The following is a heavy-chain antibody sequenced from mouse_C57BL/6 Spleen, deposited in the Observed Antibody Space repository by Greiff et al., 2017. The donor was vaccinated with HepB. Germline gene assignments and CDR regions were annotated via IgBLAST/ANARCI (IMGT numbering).Heavy chain of an antibody. Sequence: QVHVKQSGAELARPGASVKLSCKASGYTFTSYGISWVKQRTGQGLEWIGEIYPRSGNTYYNEKFKGKATLTADKSSSTAYMELRSLTSEDSAVYFCARDGQLRLTYFDYWGQGTTLTVSS. CDR3: ARDGQLRLTYFDY. D-gene: IGHD3-2*02. J-gene: IGHJ2*01. CDR1: GYTFTSYG. CDR2: IYPRSGNT. V-gene: IGHV1-81*01.